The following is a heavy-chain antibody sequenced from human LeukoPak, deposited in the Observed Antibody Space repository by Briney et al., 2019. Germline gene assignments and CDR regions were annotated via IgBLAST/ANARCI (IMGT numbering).Heavy chain of an antibody. CDR1: GVSINTCCYY. J-gene: IGHJ4*02. Sequence: PSETLSLTCDVSGVSINTCCYYWTWIRQPPGKGLEWIGYKYFSGSTRYNSSLRSRLTISLDSSKNQFSLRLTSVTAADTAVYYCARGRSYGFDFDSWGPGTLVIVSS. V-gene: IGHV4-61*01. CDR3: ARGRSYGFDFDS. D-gene: IGHD5-18*01. CDR2: KYFSGST.